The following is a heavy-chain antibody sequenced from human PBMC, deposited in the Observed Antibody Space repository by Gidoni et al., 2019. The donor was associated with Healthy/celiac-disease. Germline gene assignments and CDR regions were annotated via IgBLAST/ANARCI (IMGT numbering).Heavy chain of an antibody. CDR2: ISSSGRTI. CDR1: GFTFSSYE. CDR3: ARDGSSWQIIDY. Sequence: EVQLVESGGGLVQPGGSLRLSCAASGFTFSSYEMNWVRQAPGKGLEWVSYISSSGRTIYYADSVKGRFTISRDNAKNSLYLQMNSLRAEDTAVYYCARDGSSWQIIDYWGQGTLVTVSS. J-gene: IGHJ4*02. V-gene: IGHV3-48*03. D-gene: IGHD2-2*01.